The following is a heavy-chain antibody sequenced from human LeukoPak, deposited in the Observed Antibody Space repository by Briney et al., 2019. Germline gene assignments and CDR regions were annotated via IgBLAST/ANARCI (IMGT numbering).Heavy chain of an antibody. CDR1: GFTISGSA. J-gene: IGHJ4*02. Sequence: GGSLRLSCAASGFTISGSAIHWVRQASGKGLEWVGRIRSKADYAASVKGKFTISRDDSKNTAYLQMNSLRADDTAVYYCAKSGYNRFDYWGQGTLVTVSS. D-gene: IGHD5-24*01. V-gene: IGHV3-73*01. CDR3: AKSGYNRFDY. CDR2: IRSKAD.